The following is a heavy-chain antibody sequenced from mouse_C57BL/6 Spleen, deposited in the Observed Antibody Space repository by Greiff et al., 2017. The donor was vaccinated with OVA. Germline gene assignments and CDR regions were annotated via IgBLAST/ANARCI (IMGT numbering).Heavy chain of an antibody. CDR2: INPSTGGT. V-gene: IGHV1-42*01. CDR1: GYSFTGYY. Sequence: EVKVEESGPELVKPGASVKISCKASGYSFTGYYMNWVKQSPEKSLEWIGEINPSTGGTTYNQKFKAKATLTVDKSSSTAYMQLKSLTSEDSAVYYCARKLSYAMDYWGQGTSVTVSS. CDR3: ARKLSYAMDY. J-gene: IGHJ4*01.